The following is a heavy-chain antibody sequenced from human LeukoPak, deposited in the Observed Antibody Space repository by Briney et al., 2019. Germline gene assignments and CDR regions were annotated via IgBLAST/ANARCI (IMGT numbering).Heavy chain of an antibody. CDR3: AREGVLGIVVVPARLWFDP. J-gene: IGHJ5*02. D-gene: IGHD2-2*03. V-gene: IGHV4-38-2*02. Sequence: SETLSLTCTVSGYSISSGYYWGWIRQPPGKGLEWIGSIYHSGSTYYNPSLKSRVTISVDTSKNQFSLKLSSVTAADTAVYYCAREGVLGIVVVPARLWFDPWGQGTLVTVSS. CDR1: GYSISSGYY. CDR2: IYHSGST.